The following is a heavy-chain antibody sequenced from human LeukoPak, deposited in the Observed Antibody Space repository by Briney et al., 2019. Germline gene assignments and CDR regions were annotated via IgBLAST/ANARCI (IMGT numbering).Heavy chain of an antibody. CDR1: GGSFSGYY. Sequence: SETLSLTCADYGGSFSGYYWSWIRQPPGKGLEWIGEINHSGSTNYNPSLKSRATISVDTSKNQFSLKLSSVTAADTAVYYCARGKGVVVPAAIRYYYYGMDVWGKGTTVTVSS. J-gene: IGHJ6*04. CDR2: INHSGST. CDR3: ARGKGVVVPAAIRYYYYGMDV. D-gene: IGHD2-2*02. V-gene: IGHV4-34*01.